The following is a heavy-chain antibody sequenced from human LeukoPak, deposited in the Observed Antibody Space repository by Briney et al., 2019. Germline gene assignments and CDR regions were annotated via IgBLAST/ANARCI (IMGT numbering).Heavy chain of an antibody. CDR2: ISGSGGST. CDR1: GFTFSSYA. D-gene: IGHD4-17*01. CDR3: AKDTPKLDYGDYHDAFDI. V-gene: IGHV3-23*01. Sequence: GGSLRLSCAASGFTFSSYAMSWVRQAPGKGLEGVSAISGSGGSTYYADSVKGRFTISRDNSKNTLYLQMNSLRAEDTAVYYCAKDTPKLDYGDYHDAFDIWGQGTMVTVSS. J-gene: IGHJ3*02.